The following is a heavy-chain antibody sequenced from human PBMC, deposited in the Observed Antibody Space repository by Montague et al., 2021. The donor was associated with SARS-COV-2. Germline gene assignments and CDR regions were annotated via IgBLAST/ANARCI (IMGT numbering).Heavy chain of an antibody. V-gene: IGHV4-61*08. D-gene: IGHD3-3*01. CDR3: ARGVSYYDFWSGYDYGMDV. CDR1: GFSLSTSGMC. Sequence: LVKPTQTLTLACTFSGFSLSTSGMCVSWIRQPPGKGLEWIGYIYYSGSTNYNPSLKSRVTISVDTSKNQFSLKLSSVTAADTAVYYCARGVSYYDFWSGYDYGMDVWGQGTTVTVSS. J-gene: IGHJ6*02. CDR2: IYYSGST.